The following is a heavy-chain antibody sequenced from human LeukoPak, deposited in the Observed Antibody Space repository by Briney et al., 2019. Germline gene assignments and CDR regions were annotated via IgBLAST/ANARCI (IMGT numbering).Heavy chain of an antibody. CDR3: ARAGLPYAALVGATKNY. CDR1: GYTFTSYY. J-gene: IGHJ4*02. Sequence: ASVKVSCKASGYTFTSYYMHWVRQAPGRGLEWMGIINPSGGSTSYAQKFQGRVTMTRDTSTSTVYMELSSLRSEDTAVYYCARAGLPYAALVGATKNYWGQGTLVTVSS. V-gene: IGHV1-46*01. D-gene: IGHD1-26*01. CDR2: INPSGGST.